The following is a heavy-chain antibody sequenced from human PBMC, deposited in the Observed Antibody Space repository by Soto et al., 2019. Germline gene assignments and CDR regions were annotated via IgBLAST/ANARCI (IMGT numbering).Heavy chain of an antibody. Sequence: QVQQVQSGAEVKKPGSSVKVSCKASGGTFSSYAISWVRQAPGQGLEWMGGIIPIFGTANYAQKFQGRVTNTADESTSTAYMELSSLRSEATSVYYCARDSKLYCSGGSCYSAAFDIWGQGTMVTVSS. CDR2: IIPIFGTA. V-gene: IGHV1-69*01. D-gene: IGHD2-15*01. CDR3: ARDSKLYCSGGSCYSAAFDI. J-gene: IGHJ3*02. CDR1: GGTFSSYA.